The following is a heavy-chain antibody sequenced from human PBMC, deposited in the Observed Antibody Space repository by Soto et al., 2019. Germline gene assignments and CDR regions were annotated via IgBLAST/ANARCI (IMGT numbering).Heavy chain of an antibody. CDR1: GYTFTSYA. CDR2: INAGNGNT. V-gene: IGHV1-3*01. D-gene: IGHD3-3*01. CDR3: AREYYDFWSGYSKFGFDS. Sequence: ASVKVSCKASGYTFTSYAMHWVRQAPGQRLEWMGWINAGNGNTKYSQKFQGRVTITRDTSASTAYMELGSLRSEDTAVYYCAREYYDFWSGYSKFGFDSWGQGTLVTVSS. J-gene: IGHJ4*02.